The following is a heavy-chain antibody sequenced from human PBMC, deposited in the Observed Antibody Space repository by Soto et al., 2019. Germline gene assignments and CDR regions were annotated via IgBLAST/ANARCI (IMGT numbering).Heavy chain of an antibody. Sequence: NPSETLSLTCTVSGGSISSYYWSWIRQPPGKGLEWIGYIYYSGSTNYNPSLKSRVTISVDTSKNQFSLKLSSVTAADTAVYYCARVVVAATGWHYYGMDVWGQGTTVTVSS. CDR2: IYYSGST. V-gene: IGHV4-59*01. CDR3: ARVVVAATGWHYYGMDV. CDR1: GGSISSYY. J-gene: IGHJ6*02. D-gene: IGHD2-15*01.